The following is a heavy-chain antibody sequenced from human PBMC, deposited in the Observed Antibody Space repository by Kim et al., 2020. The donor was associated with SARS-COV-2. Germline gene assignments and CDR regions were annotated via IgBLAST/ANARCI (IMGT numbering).Heavy chain of an antibody. Sequence: GGSLRLSCAASGFTFSSYAMHWVRQAPGKGLEWVAVISFDGSNKYYADSVKGRFTISRDNSKNTLYLQMNSLRAEDTAVYYCARANYGNYYYGMDVWGQGTTVTVSS. CDR1: GFTFSSYA. J-gene: IGHJ6*02. CDR2: ISFDGSNK. V-gene: IGHV3-30-3*01. D-gene: IGHD4-17*01. CDR3: ARANYGNYYYGMDV.